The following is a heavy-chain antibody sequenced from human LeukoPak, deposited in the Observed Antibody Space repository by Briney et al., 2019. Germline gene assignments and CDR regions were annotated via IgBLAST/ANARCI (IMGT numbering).Heavy chain of an antibody. CDR3: ARAPGESTGEPPHFS. J-gene: IGHJ5*02. D-gene: IGHD3-3*02. CDR2: IYHSGST. V-gene: IGHV4-30-2*01. CDR1: GGSISSGGYY. Sequence: SETLSLTCTVSGGSISSGGYYWSWIRQPPGKGLEWIGYIYHSGSTYYNPSLKSRVTISVDRSKNQFSLKLSSVTAADTAVYYCARAPGESTGEPPHFSWGQGTLVTVSS.